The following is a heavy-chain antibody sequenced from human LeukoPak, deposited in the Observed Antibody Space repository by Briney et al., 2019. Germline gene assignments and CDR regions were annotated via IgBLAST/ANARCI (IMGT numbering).Heavy chain of an antibody. CDR2: IFYSGST. CDR1: GGSIRSYY. J-gene: IGHJ4*02. Sequence: SETLSLTCTVSGGSIRSYYWSWIRQSPGKGLEWIGYIFYSGSTNYNPSLKSRVTISVDTSKNQFSLKLSSVTAADTAVYYCARQASGLQRRIFDYWGQGTLVTVSS. V-gene: IGHV4-59*08. D-gene: IGHD5-24*01. CDR3: ARQASGLQRRIFDY.